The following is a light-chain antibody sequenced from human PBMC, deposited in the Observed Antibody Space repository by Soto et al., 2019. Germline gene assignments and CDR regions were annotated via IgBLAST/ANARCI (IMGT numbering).Light chain of an antibody. J-gene: IGKJ1*01. CDR1: QTVNSDY. Sequence: EIVLTQSPGTLSLSPGETATLSCRASQTVNSDYLAWFQQRPGQAPMLLIFATSRRATDIPDRFSGSGSGTDFSLAIRRLEREDFAVYYCHQFGYSPRTFGQGTKVE. CDR2: ATS. CDR3: HQFGYSPRT. V-gene: IGKV3-20*01.